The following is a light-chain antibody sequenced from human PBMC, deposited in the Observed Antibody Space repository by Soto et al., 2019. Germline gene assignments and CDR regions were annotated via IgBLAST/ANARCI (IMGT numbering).Light chain of an antibody. CDR3: QQRSNWPL. CDR2: DAS. CDR1: QSVSSY. V-gene: IGKV3-11*01. Sequence: EIVLTQSPATLSLSPGERATLSCRASQSVSSYLAWYQQKPGQAPRLLIYDASNRATGIPARFSGSVSGTDFSLTISSLEPEDFAVYYCQQRSNWPLFGPGTKVDIK. J-gene: IGKJ3*01.